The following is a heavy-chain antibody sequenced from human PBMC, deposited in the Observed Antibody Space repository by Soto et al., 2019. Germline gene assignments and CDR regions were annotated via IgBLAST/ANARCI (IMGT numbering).Heavy chain of an antibody. D-gene: IGHD6-19*01. CDR2: INHSGST. J-gene: IGHJ4*02. Sequence: SETLSLTCAVYGGSFSGYYWSWIRQPPGKGLEWIGEINHSGSTNYNPSLKSRVTISVDTSKNQFSLKLSSVTAADTAVYYCARGELAVAGSYYFDYWGQGTLVTVSS. CDR1: GGSFSGYY. V-gene: IGHV4-34*01. CDR3: ARGELAVAGSYYFDY.